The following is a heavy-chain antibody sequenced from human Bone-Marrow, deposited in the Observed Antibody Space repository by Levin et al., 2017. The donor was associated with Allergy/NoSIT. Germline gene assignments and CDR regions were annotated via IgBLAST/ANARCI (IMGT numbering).Heavy chain of an antibody. D-gene: IGHD1-26*01. V-gene: IGHV3-33*01. CDR1: GFTFSAFG. Sequence: GESLKISCAASGFTFSAFGMHWVRQAPGRGLEWVAVISYDGGHKFYADSVKGRFTISRDNSKNTHYLQMNSLRAEDTAVYYCTRDRGEWGQFYFDYWGHGILVTVSS. CDR3: TRDRGEWGQFYFDY. J-gene: IGHJ4*01. CDR2: ISYDGGHK.